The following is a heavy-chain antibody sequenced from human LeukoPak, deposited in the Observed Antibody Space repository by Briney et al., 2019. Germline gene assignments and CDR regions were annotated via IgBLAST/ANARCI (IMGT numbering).Heavy chain of an antibody. CDR1: GYTFTSYD. V-gene: IGHV1-8*01. J-gene: IGHJ6*03. CDR2: MDPNSGNT. CDR3: ARGITGTTDYYYYYMDV. D-gene: IGHD1-20*01. Sequence: GASVKVSCKASGYTFTSYDINWERQATGQGLEWMGWMDPNSGNTGYAQKFQGRVNMTRNTSISTAYMELSSLRSEDTAVYYCARGITGTTDYYYYYMDVWGKGTTVTVFS.